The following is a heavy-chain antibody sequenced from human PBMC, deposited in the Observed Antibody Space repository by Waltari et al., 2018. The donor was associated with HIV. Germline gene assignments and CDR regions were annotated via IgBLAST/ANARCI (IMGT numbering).Heavy chain of an antibody. Sequence: EVQLMESGGGLVQSGGSLRLSCAASVFTFYNSWLVWVRQTPVKGLEWVDHIKDDGSEKYYMGSVQGRFAISRDNAKNSMVLQMNSLTAEDTAVYYCARIGTFPHNYAINFWGQGTTVTVSS. CDR3: ARIGTFPHNYAINF. CDR2: IKDDGSEK. J-gene: IGHJ6*02. D-gene: IGHD1-26*01. V-gene: IGHV3-7*01. CDR1: VFTFYNSW.